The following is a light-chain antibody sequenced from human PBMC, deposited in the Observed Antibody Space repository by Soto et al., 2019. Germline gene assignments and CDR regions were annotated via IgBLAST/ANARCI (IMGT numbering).Light chain of an antibody. CDR3: QQYNNYPYT. CDR1: QSISNW. Sequence: DIQMTQSPSTLSASVGDRVTITCRASQSISNWLAWFQQKPGKAPKLLIFDASSLETGVPSRFSGSGSGTEFTLTISSLQPDDFATYYCQQYNNYPYTFGQGTKLEIK. V-gene: IGKV1-5*01. J-gene: IGKJ2*01. CDR2: DAS.